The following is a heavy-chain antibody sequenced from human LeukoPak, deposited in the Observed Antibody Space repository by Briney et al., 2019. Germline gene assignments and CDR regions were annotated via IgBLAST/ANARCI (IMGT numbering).Heavy chain of an antibody. CDR1: GFTFSDYY. CDR3: ARENPPGYYYGMDV. J-gene: IGHJ6*02. CDR2: ISSSSGSTI. V-gene: IGHV3-11*01. Sequence: KSGGSLRLSCAASGFTFSDYYMSWIRQAPGKGLEWVSYISSSSGSTIYYADSVKGRFTISRDNAKNSLYLQMNSLRAEDTAVYYCARENPPGYYYGMDVWGQGTTVTVSS.